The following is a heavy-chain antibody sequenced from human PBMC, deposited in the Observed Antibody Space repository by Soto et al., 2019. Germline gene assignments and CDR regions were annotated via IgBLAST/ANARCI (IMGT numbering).Heavy chain of an antibody. J-gene: IGHJ4*02. D-gene: IGHD6-19*01. Sequence: EVQLLESGGGLVQPGGSLRLSCAASGFTFSSYAMSWVRQAPGKGLEWVSAISGSGGSTYYADSVKGRFTIPRDNPKNTLYLQMNSLTAEDTAVYYCARRSSGWYFDYWGQGTLVSVSS. V-gene: IGHV3-23*01. CDR2: ISGSGGST. CDR3: ARRSSGWYFDY. CDR1: GFTFSSYA.